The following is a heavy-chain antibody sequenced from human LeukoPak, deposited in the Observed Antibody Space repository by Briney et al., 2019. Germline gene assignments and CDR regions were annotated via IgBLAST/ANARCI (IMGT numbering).Heavy chain of an antibody. D-gene: IGHD3-9*01. J-gene: IGHJ5*02. Sequence: GGSLRLSCAASGFTFDDYAMHWVRQAPGKGLEWVSGISWNSGSIGYADSVKGRFTISRDNAKNSLYLQMNSLRAEDTALYYCAKDNGRYILTGDNWFDPWGQGTLVTISS. CDR2: ISWNSGSI. CDR3: AKDNGRYILTGDNWFDP. V-gene: IGHV3-9*01. CDR1: GFTFDDYA.